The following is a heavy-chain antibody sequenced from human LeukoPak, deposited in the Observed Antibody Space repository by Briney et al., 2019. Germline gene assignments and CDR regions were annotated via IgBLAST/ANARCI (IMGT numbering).Heavy chain of an antibody. Sequence: ASVKVSCKASGYTFTSYYMHWVRQAPGQGLEWMGIINPSGGSTSYAQKFQGRVTMTRDTSTSTVYMELSSLRSEDTAVYYCARGGGYGDYGGRVPDTYYFDYWGQGTLVTVSS. CDR2: INPSGGST. V-gene: IGHV1-46*01. CDR1: GYTFTSYY. J-gene: IGHJ4*02. D-gene: IGHD4-17*01. CDR3: ARGGGYGDYGGRVPDTYYFDY.